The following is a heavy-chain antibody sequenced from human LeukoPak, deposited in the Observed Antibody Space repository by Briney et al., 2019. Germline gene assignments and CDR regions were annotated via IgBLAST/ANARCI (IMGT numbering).Heavy chain of an antibody. CDR2: FDPEDGET. J-gene: IGHJ5*02. CDR1: GYTLTELS. Sequence: ASVKVSCKVSGYTLTELSMHWVRQAPGKGLEWMGGFDPEDGETIYAQKFQGRVTMTEDTSTDTAYMELSSLRSEDTAVYYCARAPSVAVVGKHWFDPWGQGTLVTVSS. D-gene: IGHD6-19*01. CDR3: ARAPSVAVVGKHWFDP. V-gene: IGHV1-24*01.